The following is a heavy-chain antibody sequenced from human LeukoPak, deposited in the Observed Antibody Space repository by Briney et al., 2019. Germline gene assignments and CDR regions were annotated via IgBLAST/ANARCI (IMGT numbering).Heavy chain of an antibody. J-gene: IGHJ4*02. Sequence: SETLSLTCAAYGGSFSGYYWSWIRQPPGKGLEWIGEINHSGSTNYNPSLKSRVTISVDTSKNQFSLKLSSVTAADTAVYYCARGLVSGSYPLDYWGQGTLVTVSS. V-gene: IGHV4-34*01. CDR3: ARGLVSGSYPLDY. CDR1: GGSFSGYY. D-gene: IGHD1-26*01. CDR2: INHSGST.